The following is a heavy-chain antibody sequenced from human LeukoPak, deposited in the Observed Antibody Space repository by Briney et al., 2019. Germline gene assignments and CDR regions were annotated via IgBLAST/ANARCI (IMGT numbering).Heavy chain of an antibody. CDR1: GFTFSTYG. J-gene: IGHJ4*02. V-gene: IGHV3-30*02. CDR2: IRYDGSSK. Sequence: GGSLRLSCAASGFTFSTYGMHWVRQAPGKGLDWVAFIRYDGSSKYHADSVKGRFTISRDNSKNMLYLQMNSLRAEDTAVYYCAKTIGYGDYGGMGDYRGQGTLVTVSS. D-gene: IGHD4-17*01. CDR3: AKTIGYGDYGGMGDY.